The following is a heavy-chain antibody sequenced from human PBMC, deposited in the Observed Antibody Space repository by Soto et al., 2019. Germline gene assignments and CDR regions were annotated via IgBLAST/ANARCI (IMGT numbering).Heavy chain of an antibody. D-gene: IGHD3-16*01. CDR3: ARALWRDDYDWGYFDL. V-gene: IGHV3-30-3*01. Sequence: QVQLVESGGGVVQPGRSLRLSCAASGFTFSSYAMHWVRQVPGKGLEWVAVISYDGSNKYYADSVKGRFTISRDNSKNTLYLQMNSLSAEDTAVYYCARALWRDDYDWGYFDLWGRGTLVTVSS. J-gene: IGHJ2*01. CDR2: ISYDGSNK. CDR1: GFTFSSYA.